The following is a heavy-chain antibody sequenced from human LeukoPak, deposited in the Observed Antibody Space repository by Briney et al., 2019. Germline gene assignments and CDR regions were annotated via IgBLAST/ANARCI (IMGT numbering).Heavy chain of an antibody. CDR1: GFTFSNYG. CDR3: ARDRVGPEAYAFDI. D-gene: IGHD1-26*01. Sequence: GGSLRLSCAASGFTFSNYGMHWVRQAPGKGLEWVSGINWNGGSTGYADSVKGRFTISRDNAKNSLYLQMNSLRAEDTALYYCARDRVGPEAYAFDIWGQGTMVTVSS. V-gene: IGHV3-20*04. J-gene: IGHJ3*02. CDR2: INWNGGST.